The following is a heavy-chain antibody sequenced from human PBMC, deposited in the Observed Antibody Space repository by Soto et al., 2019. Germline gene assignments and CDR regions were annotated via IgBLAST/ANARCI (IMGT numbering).Heavy chain of an antibody. J-gene: IGHJ4*02. D-gene: IGHD3-9*01. CDR3: ARDIPLFSSGYQRGSYFDY. CDR2: IYSGDTT. V-gene: IGHV3-66*01. Sequence: SLRLSCVVSGLTVRTTSMNWVRQAPGKGLEWVSNIYSGDTTYYADSVRGRFAISRDTSRNTLYLQLSSLRVDDTAVYYCARDIPLFSSGYQRGSYFDYWGQGALVTVSS. CDR1: GLTVRTTS.